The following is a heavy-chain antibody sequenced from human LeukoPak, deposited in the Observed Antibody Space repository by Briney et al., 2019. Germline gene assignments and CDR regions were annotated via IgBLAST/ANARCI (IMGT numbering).Heavy chain of an antibody. J-gene: IGHJ4*02. V-gene: IGHV3-64D*09. Sequence: GGSLRLSCSASGFTFSTYAMHWVRQAPGKGLEYVSAISSNGGGTYYADSVKGRFTISRDNSKNTLFLQMSSLRAEDTAVYYCARANRPFHSSGWYKDYWGQGTLVTVSS. D-gene: IGHD6-19*01. CDR3: ARANRPFHSSGWYKDY. CDR2: ISSNGGGT. CDR1: GFTFSTYA.